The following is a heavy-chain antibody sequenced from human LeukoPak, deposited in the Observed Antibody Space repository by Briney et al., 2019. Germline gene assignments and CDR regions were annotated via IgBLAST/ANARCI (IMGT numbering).Heavy chain of an antibody. CDR1: GFTFSDYN. V-gene: IGHV3-11*01. Sequence: GGSLRLSCAASGFTFSDYNMRWIRQAPGKGLEWVSSISRSGSTKYYADSVKGRFTISRDNAKNSLFLQMNSLRAEDTAVYYCARLCSIRWCLHDWFDPWGQGTLVTVSS. J-gene: IGHJ5*02. CDR3: ARLCSIRWCLHDWFDP. D-gene: IGHD2-21*01. CDR2: ISRSGSTK.